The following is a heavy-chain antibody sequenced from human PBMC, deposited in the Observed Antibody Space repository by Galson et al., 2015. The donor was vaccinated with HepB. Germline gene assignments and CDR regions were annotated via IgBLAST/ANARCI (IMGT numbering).Heavy chain of an antibody. CDR2: IYPGDPDT. CDR1: GYSFTSYW. CDR3: ARGDTAMAFYSFDY. J-gene: IGHJ4*02. Sequence: QSGAEVKKPGGSLKISCKGSGYSFTSYWIGWVRQMPGKGLEWMGVIYPGDPDTRYSPPFQGQVTFSADKSISTAYLQWSRLKASDTAMYYCARGDTAMAFYSFDYWGQGTLVTVSP. D-gene: IGHD5-18*01. V-gene: IGHV5-51*03.